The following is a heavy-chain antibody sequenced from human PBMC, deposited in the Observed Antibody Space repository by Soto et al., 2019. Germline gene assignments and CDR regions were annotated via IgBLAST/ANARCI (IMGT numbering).Heavy chain of an antibody. D-gene: IGHD6-19*01. Sequence: SETLSLTCTVSGGSVSSGSNYWSWIRQPPGKGLEWIGYIYYSGSTNYNPSLKSRVTMSVDTSKNQLSLKLTSVTAADTAVYYCARAWSSGWYYFDYWGQGTLVTVSS. J-gene: IGHJ4*02. CDR3: ARAWSSGWYYFDY. CDR2: IYYSGST. CDR1: GGSVSSGSNY. V-gene: IGHV4-61*01.